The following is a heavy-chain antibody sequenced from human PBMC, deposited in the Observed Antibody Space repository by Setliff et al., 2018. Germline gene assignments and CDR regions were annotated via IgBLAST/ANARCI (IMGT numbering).Heavy chain of an antibody. CDR1: GYSISSSYF. CDR2: IYRSGST. CDR3: ARDNTMVGATDY. J-gene: IGHJ4*02. V-gene: IGHV4-38-2*02. Sequence: SETLSLTCAVSGYSISSSYFWGWIRQPPGEGLQWIGNIYRSGSTFYNPSLERRVSISVDTSKNQFSLRLRSVTAADTAVYFCARDNTMVGATDYWGLGTLVTVSS. D-gene: IGHD1-26*01.